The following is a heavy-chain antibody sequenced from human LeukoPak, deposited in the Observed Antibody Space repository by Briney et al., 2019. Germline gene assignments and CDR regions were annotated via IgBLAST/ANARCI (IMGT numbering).Heavy chain of an antibody. J-gene: IGHJ4*02. CDR3: AKMAGSSVYYYRFDY. V-gene: IGHV3-23*01. D-gene: IGHD3-22*01. CDR1: GFTFSSYA. Sequence: QPGGSLRLSCAASGFTFSSYAMSWVRQAPGKGLEWVSHADSVKGRFTISRDNSKNTLYLHMNSLRAEDTAIYYCAKMAGSSVYYYRFDYWGQGTLVTVSS.